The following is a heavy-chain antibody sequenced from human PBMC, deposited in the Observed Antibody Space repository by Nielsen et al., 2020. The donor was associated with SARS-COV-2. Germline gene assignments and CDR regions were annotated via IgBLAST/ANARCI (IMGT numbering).Heavy chain of an antibody. CDR2: IIPIFGTA. J-gene: IGHJ4*02. D-gene: IGHD2-8*01. CDR1: GGTFSSYA. CDR3: ARAADCTNGVCYEGY. V-gene: IGHV1-69*13. Sequence: SVKVSCKASGGTFSSYAISWVRQAPGQGLEWMGGIIPIFGTANYAQKFQGRVTITADESTSTAYMELSSLRSEDTAVYYCARAADCTNGVCYEGYWGQGTLVTVSS.